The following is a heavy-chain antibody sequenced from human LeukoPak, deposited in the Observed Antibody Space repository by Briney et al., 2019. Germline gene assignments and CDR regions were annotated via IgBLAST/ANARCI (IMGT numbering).Heavy chain of an antibody. D-gene: IGHD3-10*01. CDR3: AARYYYGSGSYYNVDFDY. V-gene: IGHV3-21*01. Sequence: GRSLRLSCAASGFTFSSYGMNWVRQAPGKGLEWVSSISSSSSYIYYADSVKGRFTISRDNAKNSLYLQMNSLRAEDTAVYYCAARYYYGSGSYYNVDFDYWGQGTLVTVSS. CDR2: ISSSSSYI. J-gene: IGHJ4*02. CDR1: GFTFSSYG.